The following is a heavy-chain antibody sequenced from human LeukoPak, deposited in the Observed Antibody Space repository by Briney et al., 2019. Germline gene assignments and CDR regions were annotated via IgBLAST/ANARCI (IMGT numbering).Heavy chain of an antibody. CDR1: GFTFSNYA. J-gene: IGHJ3*02. CDR3: AKEGMEYCSGGSCYDDEDAFDI. CDR2: VSGSGGTT. Sequence: GESLKISCAASGFTFSNYAMNWVRQAPGKGLEWLSVVSGSGGTTSYADSVKGRFTISRDNSKNTLYLQMNSLRAEDTAVYYCAKEGMEYCSGGSCYDDEDAFDIWGQGTMVTVSS. V-gene: IGHV3-23*01. D-gene: IGHD2-15*01.